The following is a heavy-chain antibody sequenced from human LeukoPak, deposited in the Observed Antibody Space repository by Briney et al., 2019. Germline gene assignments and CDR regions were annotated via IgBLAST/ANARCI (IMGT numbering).Heavy chain of an antibody. Sequence: GGSLRLSCAASGFTFSTYAMSWVRQAPGKGLEWVSSISASGGTTYYADSVKGRFTISRDNSKNTLYLQMNSLRAEDTAIYYCAKDGAPQQLVIYWGRGTLVTVSS. CDR3: AKDGAPQQLVIY. CDR1: GFTFSTYA. V-gene: IGHV3-23*01. J-gene: IGHJ4*02. D-gene: IGHD6-13*01. CDR2: ISASGGTT.